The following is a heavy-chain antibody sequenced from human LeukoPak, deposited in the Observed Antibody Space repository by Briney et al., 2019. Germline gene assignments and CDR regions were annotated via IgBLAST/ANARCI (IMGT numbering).Heavy chain of an antibody. CDR1: GGSISSYY. D-gene: IGHD2-2*01. CDR2: IYYSVST. Sequence: PSQTLSLTCAVSGGSISSYYWSWIRQPPGKGLEWIGYIYYSVSTNYNPFLKSRVTMSVDTSKNQFSLKLNSVTAADTAAYYCAAGPCSGTSCYDYWGQGTLVTVSS. J-gene: IGHJ4*02. CDR3: AAGPCSGTSCYDY. V-gene: IGHV4-59*08.